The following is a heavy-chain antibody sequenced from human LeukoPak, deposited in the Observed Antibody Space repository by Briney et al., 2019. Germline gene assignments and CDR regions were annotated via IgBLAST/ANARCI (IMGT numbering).Heavy chain of an antibody. CDR3: AREPIVPAAKGYYYYGMDV. V-gene: IGHV4-59*12. J-gene: IGHJ6*02. CDR1: DDSISDYY. D-gene: IGHD2-2*01. Sequence: PSETLSLTCTVSDDSISDYYRGWIRQPPGKGLERIGYFYNSGRSTYNPSLKSRVTISADTSKNHFSLKLNSVTAADTAVYYCAREPIVPAAKGYYYYGMDVWGQGTTVTVSS. CDR2: FYNSGRS.